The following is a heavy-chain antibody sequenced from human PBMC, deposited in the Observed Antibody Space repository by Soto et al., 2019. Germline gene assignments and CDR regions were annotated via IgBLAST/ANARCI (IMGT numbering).Heavy chain of an antibody. J-gene: IGHJ5*02. Sequence: GGSLRLSCAASGFTFSSYEMNWVRQAPGKGLEWASYISSSGSTIYYADSVKGRFTISRDNAKNSLYLQMNSLRAEDTAVYYCAREPAPNLRFLEWFPRVWFDPWGQGTLVTVSS. CDR1: GFTFSSYE. CDR3: AREPAPNLRFLEWFPRVWFDP. V-gene: IGHV3-48*03. D-gene: IGHD3-3*01. CDR2: ISSSGSTI.